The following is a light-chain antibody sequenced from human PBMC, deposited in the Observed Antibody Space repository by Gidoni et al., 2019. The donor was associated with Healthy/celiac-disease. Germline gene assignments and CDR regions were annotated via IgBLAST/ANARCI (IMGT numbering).Light chain of an antibody. V-gene: IGLV1-47*01. CDR1: SSNIGSNY. J-gene: IGLJ3*02. Sequence: QSVLTQPPSASGTPGQRVTISCSGSSSNIGSNYVYWYQQLPGTAPKPLIYRTNQRPSGVPDRFSGSKSGTSASLAISGLRSEDEADYYCAAWDDSLSGWVFGGGTKLTVL. CDR2: RTN. CDR3: AAWDDSLSGWV.